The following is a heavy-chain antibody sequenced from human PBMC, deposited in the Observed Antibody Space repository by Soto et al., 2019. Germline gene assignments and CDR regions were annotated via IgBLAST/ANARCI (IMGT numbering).Heavy chain of an antibody. CDR2: ISTYDGNT. D-gene: IGHD6-6*01. CDR3: GHKCSNSSGFDP. Sequence: ASVKVSFKATGYTFFTYGIAWVRQAPGQGLEWMGLISTYDGNTDYAQKLQGRVTMTPDRSTRTAHMELRSLRSDATDVYYCGHKCSNSSGFDPWGLGTLVTVSS. CDR1: GYTFFTYG. V-gene: IGHV1-18*01. J-gene: IGHJ5*02.